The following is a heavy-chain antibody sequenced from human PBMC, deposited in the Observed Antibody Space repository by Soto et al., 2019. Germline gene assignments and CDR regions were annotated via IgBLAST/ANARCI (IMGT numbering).Heavy chain of an antibody. CDR3: ATDARRLIAAAGTGAFDI. CDR1: GGTFSSYA. Sequence: GASVKVSCKASGGTFSSYAISWVRQAPGQGLEWMGGIIPIFGTANYAQKFQGRVTITADESTSTAYMELSSLRSEDTAVYYCATDARRLIAAAGTGAFDIWGQGTRSPSPQ. V-gene: IGHV1-69*13. CDR2: IIPIFGTA. D-gene: IGHD6-13*01. J-gene: IGHJ3*02.